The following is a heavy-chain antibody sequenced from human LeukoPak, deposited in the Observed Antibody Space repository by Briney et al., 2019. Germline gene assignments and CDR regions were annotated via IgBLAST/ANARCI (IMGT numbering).Heavy chain of an antibody. D-gene: IGHD2-15*01. J-gene: IGHJ4*02. V-gene: IGHV4-59*01. CDR1: GGSISSYY. CDR3: ARSFSLSY. Sequence: SETLSLTCTVSGGSISSYYWSWIRQPPGKGLEWIGYIYYSGSTNYNPALKSRVTISVDTSKNQFSLKLSSVTAADTAVYYCARSFSLSYWGQGTLVTVSS. CDR2: IYYSGST.